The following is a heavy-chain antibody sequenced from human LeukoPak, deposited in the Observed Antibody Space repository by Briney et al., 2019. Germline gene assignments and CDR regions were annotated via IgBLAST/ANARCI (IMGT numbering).Heavy chain of an antibody. Sequence: GGSLRLSCAASGFTFSSYGMHWARQAPGKGLEWVAFIRYDGSNKYYADSVKGRFTISRDNSKNTLYLQMNSLRTEDTADYYCAKRGTVTSNFEYWGQGTLVTVSS. V-gene: IGHV3-30*02. CDR2: IRYDGSNK. CDR1: GFTFSSYG. J-gene: IGHJ4*02. D-gene: IGHD4-17*01. CDR3: AKRGTVTSNFEY.